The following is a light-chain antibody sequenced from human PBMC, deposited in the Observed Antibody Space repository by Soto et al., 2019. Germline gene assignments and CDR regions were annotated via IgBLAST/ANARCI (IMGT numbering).Light chain of an antibody. V-gene: IGKV1-16*01. CDR2: AAS. CDR3: QQYNTFPLT. J-gene: IGKJ4*01. Sequence: DIQMTQSPSSLSASVGDRVIITCRASQGISNYLAWFQQRPGKPPKSLIYAASSLQSGVPSRFSGSGSGTYFTLTISSLQPEEFATYYCQQYNTFPLTCGGGTKVEI. CDR1: QGISNY.